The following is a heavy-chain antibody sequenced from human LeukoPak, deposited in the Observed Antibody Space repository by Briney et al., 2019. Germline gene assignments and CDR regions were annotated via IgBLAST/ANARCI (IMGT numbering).Heavy chain of an antibody. J-gene: IGHJ5*02. CDR3: ARAGDYGDYVGWFDP. V-gene: IGHV4-39*07. Sequence: SETLSLTCTVSGGSISGSTFYWGWIRQPPGKGLEWIGSIYYSGTTYYNPSLKSRVTISVDTSKSQFSLKLTSVTAADTAVYYCARAGDYGDYVGWFDPWGQGTLVTVSS. CDR2: IYYSGTT. CDR1: GGSISGSTFY. D-gene: IGHD4-17*01.